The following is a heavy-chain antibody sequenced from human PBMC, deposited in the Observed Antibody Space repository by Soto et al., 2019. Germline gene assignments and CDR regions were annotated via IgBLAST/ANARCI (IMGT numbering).Heavy chain of an antibody. J-gene: IGHJ6*02. CDR1: GYPFTSYG. CDR2: IIAYNGNT. Sequence: QVQLVQSGAEVKKLGASVKVSCKASGYPFTSYGISWVRQAHGQGLEWMGWIIAYNGNTNYAQKLQGRVTMTTDTSTSTAYMELRSLRSDDPAVYYCARENSGPYYYYCGMDFWGLGTTVTVSS. CDR3: ARENSGPYYYYCGMDF. D-gene: IGHD1-26*01. V-gene: IGHV1-18*01.